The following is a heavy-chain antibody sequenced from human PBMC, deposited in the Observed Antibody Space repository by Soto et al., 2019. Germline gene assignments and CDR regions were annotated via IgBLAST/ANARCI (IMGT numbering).Heavy chain of an antibody. D-gene: IGHD4-17*01. V-gene: IGHV1-8*01. CDR1: GYTFTRYD. CDR2: MNPNSGNT. J-gene: IGHJ5*02. CDR3: ARGIKYGAYSRWFDP. Sequence: GASVKASCKASGYTFTRYDINWVRQATGQGLEYLGWMNPNSGNTAYVQKFQGRVTMTWDTSITTAYMELSSLRSEDTAVYFCARGIKYGAYSRWFDPWGQGTLVTVSS.